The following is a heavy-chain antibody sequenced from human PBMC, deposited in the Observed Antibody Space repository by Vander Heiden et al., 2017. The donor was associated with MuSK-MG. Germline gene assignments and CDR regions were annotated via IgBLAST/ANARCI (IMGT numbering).Heavy chain of an antibody. CDR1: GFTFSSYA. CDR3: AKRLFLNYYMDV. D-gene: IGHD3-3*01. CDR2: ISGSRGST. Sequence: EVQLLESGGGLVQPGGSLRLSCAASGFTFSSYAMRWVRQGPGKGLEWVSAISGSRGSTDYAYSVKGRFTISRDNSKNTLYLQMKRLRAEDTAVYCCAKRLFLNYYMDVWGKGTTV. J-gene: IGHJ6*03. V-gene: IGHV3-23*01.